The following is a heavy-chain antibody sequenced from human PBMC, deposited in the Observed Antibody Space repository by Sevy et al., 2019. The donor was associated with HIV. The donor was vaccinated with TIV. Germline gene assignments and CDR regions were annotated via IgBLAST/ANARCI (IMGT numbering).Heavy chain of an antibody. Sequence: SETLSLTCTVSGGSISSYYWSWIRQPPGKGLEWIGYISYSGSTNDHPSLRSRVTISIDTSKNQFSLRLSSVSAADTAVYYCARGGGRTDWGMDVWGPGTTVTVSS. D-gene: IGHD1-1*01. CDR2: ISYSGST. V-gene: IGHV4-59*01. J-gene: IGHJ6*02. CDR3: ARGGGRTDWGMDV. CDR1: GGSISSYY.